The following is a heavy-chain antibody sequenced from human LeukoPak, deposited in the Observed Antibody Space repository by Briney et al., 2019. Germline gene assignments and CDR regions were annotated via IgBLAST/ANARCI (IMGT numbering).Heavy chain of an antibody. CDR2: INPNSGAT. CDR3: ARVVGYSSSWYFTFDY. V-gene: IGHV1-2*02. CDR1: GYTFTGYY. J-gene: IGHJ4*02. Sequence: ASVKVSCKASGYTFTGYYMHWVRQAPGQGLEWMGWINPNSGATNYAQKFQGRFTMTRDTSISTAYMELSRLRSDDTAVYYCARVVGYSSSWYFTFDYWGQGTLVTVSS. D-gene: IGHD6-13*01.